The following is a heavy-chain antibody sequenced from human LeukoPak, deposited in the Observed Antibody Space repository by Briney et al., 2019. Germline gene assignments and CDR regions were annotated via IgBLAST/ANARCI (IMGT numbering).Heavy chain of an antibody. V-gene: IGHV1-2*02. Sequence: GASVKVSCKASGYTFTGYYMHWVRQAPGQGLEWMGWINPNSGGTNYAQKFQGRVTMTTDTSTSTAYMELRSLRSDDTAVYYCARDGDRWFGELFDYWGQGTLVTVSS. CDR2: INPNSGGT. CDR1: GYTFTGYY. D-gene: IGHD3-10*01. CDR3: ARDGDRWFGELFDY. J-gene: IGHJ4*02.